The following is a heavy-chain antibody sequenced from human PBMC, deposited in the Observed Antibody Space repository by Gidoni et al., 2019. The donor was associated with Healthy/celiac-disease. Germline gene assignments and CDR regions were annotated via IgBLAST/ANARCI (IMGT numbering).Heavy chain of an antibody. CDR2: INAGYGNT. V-gene: IGHV1-3*01. J-gene: IGHJ5*02. CDR3: ARDTDSSGLLNWFDP. Sequence: QVQLVQSGAEVKKPGDSVKVSCKASGYTFTSYAMHWVRQATGQRLEWMGLINAGYGNTKYVQKFQGRVTITRDTSAITAYMELSSLRSEDTAVYYCARDTDSSGLLNWFDPWGQGTLVTVSS. D-gene: IGHD6-19*01. CDR1: GYTFTSYA.